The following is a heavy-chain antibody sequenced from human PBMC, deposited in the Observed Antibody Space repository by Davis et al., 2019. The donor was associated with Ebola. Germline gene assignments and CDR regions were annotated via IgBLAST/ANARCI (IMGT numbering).Heavy chain of an antibody. D-gene: IGHD3-10*01. CDR2: MYYSGHT. J-gene: IGHJ6*03. CDR3: ARGNYYYYMDV. Sequence: PSETLSLTCTVSGASISSGDYYWSWIRQHPGKGLEWIAYMYYSGHTYYNPSLRSRVAMSLDTSKNQFSLKLSSVTAADTAVYYCARGNYYYYMDVWGKGTTVTVSS. V-gene: IGHV4-31*03. CDR1: GASISSGDYY.